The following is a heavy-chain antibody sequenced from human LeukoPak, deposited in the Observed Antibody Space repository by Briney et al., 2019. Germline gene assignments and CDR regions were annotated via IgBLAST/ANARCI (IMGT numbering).Heavy chain of an antibody. Sequence: SETLSLTCTVSGGSISSYYWSWIRQPPGKGLEWIGYIYYSGSTNYNPSLKSRVTISVDTSKNQFSLKLSSVTAADTAVYYCAGSSGSTGFDYWGQGTLVTVYS. V-gene: IGHV4-59*08. CDR1: GGSISSYY. J-gene: IGHJ4*02. CDR3: AGSSGSTGFDY. D-gene: IGHD6-19*01. CDR2: IYYSGST.